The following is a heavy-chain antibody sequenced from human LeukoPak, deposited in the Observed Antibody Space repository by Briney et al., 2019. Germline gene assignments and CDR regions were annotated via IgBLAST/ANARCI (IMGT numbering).Heavy chain of an antibody. J-gene: IGHJ4*02. V-gene: IGHV1-2*02. CDR2: INPNSGGT. Sequence: ASVKVSCKASGYTFTSYYMHWVRQAPGQGLEWMGWINPNSGGTNYAQKFQGRVTMTRDTSISTAYMELSRLRSDDTAVYYCARSDYGGNAFDYWGQGTLVTVSS. D-gene: IGHD4-17*01. CDR1: GYTFTSYY. CDR3: ARSDYGGNAFDY.